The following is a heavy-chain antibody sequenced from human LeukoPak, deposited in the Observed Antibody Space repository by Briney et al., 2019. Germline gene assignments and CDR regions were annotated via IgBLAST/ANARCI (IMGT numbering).Heavy chain of an antibody. V-gene: IGHV1-69*05. CDR2: IIPIFGAA. D-gene: IGHD3-22*01. Sequence: SVKVSCKASGGTFSSYAISWVRQAPGRGLEWMGGIIPIFGAANYAQKFQDRVTITTDESTTTVYMELSSLRSDDTAVYYCASSRGLLHYYMDVWGKGTTVTVSS. CDR1: GGTFSSYA. J-gene: IGHJ6*03. CDR3: ASSRGLLHYYMDV.